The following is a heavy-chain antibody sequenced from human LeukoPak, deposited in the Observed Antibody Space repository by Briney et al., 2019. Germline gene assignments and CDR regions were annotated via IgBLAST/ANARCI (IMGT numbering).Heavy chain of an antibody. D-gene: IGHD6-19*01. J-gene: IGHJ4*02. Sequence: ASVKVSCKASGYTFTGYYMHWVRQAPGQGLEWVGWINPNSGGTNYAQKFQGRVTMTRDTSISTAYMELSRLRSDDTAVYYCARARGQWLIQKRYYFDYWGQGTLVTVSS. CDR3: ARARGQWLIQKRYYFDY. CDR1: GYTFTGYY. CDR2: INPNSGGT. V-gene: IGHV1-2*02.